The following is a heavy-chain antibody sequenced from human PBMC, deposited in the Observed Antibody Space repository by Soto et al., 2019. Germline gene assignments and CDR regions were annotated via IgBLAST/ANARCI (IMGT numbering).Heavy chain of an antibody. CDR3: ARDGGLRGLDDL. V-gene: IGHV1-69*13. Sequence: SVKVSCKASSSTYTSYAISWMRQAPGQGLEWMGGIIAIVGTANSAEKFQGRVTITADESTSIAFRGLSSLRSEDKAVYYCARDGGLRGLDDLWGRGTLDTVSA. D-gene: IGHD3-16*01. J-gene: IGHJ2*01. CDR2: IIAIVGTA. CDR1: SSTYTSYA.